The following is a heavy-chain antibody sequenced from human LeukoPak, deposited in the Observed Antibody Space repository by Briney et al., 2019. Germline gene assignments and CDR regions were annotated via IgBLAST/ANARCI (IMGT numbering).Heavy chain of an antibody. CDR3: ARSIAARPSYYYYYMDV. CDR1: GFTFSSYG. J-gene: IGHJ6*03. D-gene: IGHD6-6*01. V-gene: IGHV3-30*02. CDR2: IRYDGSNK. Sequence: GGSLRLSCAASGFTFSSYGMHWVRQAPGKGLEWVAFIRYDGSNKYYADSVKGRFTISRDNSKNTLYLQMNSLRAEDTAVYYCARSIAARPSYYYYYMDVWGKGTTVTVSS.